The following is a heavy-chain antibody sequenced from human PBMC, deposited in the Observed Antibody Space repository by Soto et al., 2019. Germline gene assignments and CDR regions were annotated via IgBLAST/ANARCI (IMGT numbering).Heavy chain of an antibody. J-gene: IGHJ3*02. Sequence: GGSLRLSCAASGFTFSSYSMNWVRQAPGKGLEWVSSISSSSSYIYYADSVKGRFTISRDNAKNSLYLQMNSLRAEDTAVYYCARDKWSGHAFDIWGQGTMVTVSS. CDR1: GFTFSSYS. V-gene: IGHV3-21*01. D-gene: IGHD2-15*01. CDR3: ARDKWSGHAFDI. CDR2: ISSSSSYI.